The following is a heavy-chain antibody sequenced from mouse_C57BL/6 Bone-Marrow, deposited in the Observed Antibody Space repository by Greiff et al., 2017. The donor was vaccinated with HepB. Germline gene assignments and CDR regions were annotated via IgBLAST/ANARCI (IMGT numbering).Heavy chain of an antibody. Sequence: QVQLQQPGAELVMPGASVKLSCKASGYTFTSYWMHWVKQRPGQGLEWIGEIDPSDSYTNYNQKFKGKSTFTVDKSSSTAYMQLSSLTSEDSAVYYCACSRARGYFDVWGTGTTVTVTA. CDR1: GYTFTSYW. CDR3: ACSRARGYFDV. V-gene: IGHV1-69*01. CDR2: IDPSDSYT. J-gene: IGHJ1*03.